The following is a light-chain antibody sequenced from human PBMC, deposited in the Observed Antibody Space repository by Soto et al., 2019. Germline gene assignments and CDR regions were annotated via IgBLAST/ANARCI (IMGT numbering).Light chain of an antibody. J-gene: IGKJ5*01. CDR2: GAS. Sequence: EIVMTQSPGTLSLSPGERATLSRRVSQSVSSSLAWYQQKPGQAPRLLIYGASSRATGIPDRFSGSGSGTDFTLTISRLEPEDFAVYYCQQYGSSPPITFGQGTRLEIK. V-gene: IGKV3-20*01. CDR3: QQYGSSPPIT. CDR1: QSVSSS.